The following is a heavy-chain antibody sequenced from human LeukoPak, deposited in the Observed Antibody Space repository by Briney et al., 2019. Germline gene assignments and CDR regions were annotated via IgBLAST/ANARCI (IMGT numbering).Heavy chain of an antibody. J-gene: IGHJ4*02. CDR3: ARSLSSSWYDYFDN. CDR2: ISGSGGST. V-gene: IGHV3-23*01. CDR1: GFTFSSYA. D-gene: IGHD6-13*01. Sequence: SGGSLRLSCAASGFTFSSYAMSWVRQAPGKGLEWVSAISGSGGSTYYADSVKGRFTISRDNSKNTLYLQMNSLRAEDTAVYYCARSLSSSWYDYFDNWGQGTLVTVSS.